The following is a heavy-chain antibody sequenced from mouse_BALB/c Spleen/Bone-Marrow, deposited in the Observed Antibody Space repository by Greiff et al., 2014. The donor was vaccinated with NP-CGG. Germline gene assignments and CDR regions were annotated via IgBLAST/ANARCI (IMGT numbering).Heavy chain of an antibody. J-gene: IGHJ3*01. D-gene: IGHD2-14*01. CDR1: GYTFTSYT. V-gene: IGHV1-4*01. CDR3: ARSAYYRSRFAY. Sequence: VQLQQSGAELARPGASVKMSCKASGYTFTSYTMHWVKQRPGQGLEWIGYINPSSGYANYNQKFKDKATLTADKSSSTAYMQLSNLTSEDSAVYYCARSAYYRSRFAYWGQGTLVTVSA. CDR2: INPSSGYA.